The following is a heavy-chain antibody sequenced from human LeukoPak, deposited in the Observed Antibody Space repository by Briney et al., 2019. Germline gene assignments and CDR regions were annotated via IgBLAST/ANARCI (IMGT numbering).Heavy chain of an antibody. Sequence: PGRSLRLSCAASGFTFSSYGMHWVRQAPGKGLEWVAVISYDGSNKYYADSVKGRFTISRDNSKNTLYLQMNSLRAEDTAVYYCANRILISLYDSSGYDAFDIWGQGTMVTVSS. CDR2: ISYDGSNK. V-gene: IGHV3-30*18. J-gene: IGHJ3*02. D-gene: IGHD3-22*01. CDR1: GFTFSSYG. CDR3: ANRILISLYDSSGYDAFDI.